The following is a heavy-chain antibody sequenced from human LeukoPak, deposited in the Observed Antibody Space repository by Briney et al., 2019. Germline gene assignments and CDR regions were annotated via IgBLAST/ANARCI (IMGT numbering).Heavy chain of an antibody. CDR1: GGSISSYY. Sequence: SETLSLTCTVSGGSISSYYWSWIRQPPGKGLEWIGYIYYSGSTNYNPSLKSRVTISVDTSKNQFSLKLSSVTAADTAAYYCARGGRGGYNYLYWGHGTLVTVSS. CDR2: IYYSGST. CDR3: ARGGRGGYNYLY. V-gene: IGHV4-59*01. J-gene: IGHJ4*01. D-gene: IGHD5-24*01.